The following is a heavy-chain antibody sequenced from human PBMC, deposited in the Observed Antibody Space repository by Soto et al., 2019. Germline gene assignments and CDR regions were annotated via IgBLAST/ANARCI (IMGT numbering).Heavy chain of an antibody. J-gene: IGHJ4*02. CDR3: ARGSVVYFDY. CDR2: MYHSGST. D-gene: IGHD2-21*01. CDR1: GGSISSGGYS. Sequence: SETLSLSCAVSGGSISSGGYSWSWIRQPPGKGLEWIGYMYHSGSTYYNPSLKSRVTISVDRSKNQFSLKLSSVTAADTAVYYCARGSVVYFDYWGQGTLVTVSS. V-gene: IGHV4-30-2*01.